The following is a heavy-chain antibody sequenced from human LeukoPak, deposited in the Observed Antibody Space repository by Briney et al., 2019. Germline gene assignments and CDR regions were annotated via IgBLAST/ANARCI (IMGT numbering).Heavy chain of an antibody. D-gene: IGHD2-2*01. CDR3: ARGTLRSTVTRAYDY. CDR2: IYYSGST. Sequence: PSETLSLTCTVSGGSISSYYWSWIRQPPGKGLEWIGYIYYSGSTNYNPSLKSRVTISLDSSKNQFSLNLRSVTAADTAVYYCARGTLRSTVTRAYDYWGQGTLVTVSS. V-gene: IGHV4-59*01. CDR1: GGSISSYY. J-gene: IGHJ4*02.